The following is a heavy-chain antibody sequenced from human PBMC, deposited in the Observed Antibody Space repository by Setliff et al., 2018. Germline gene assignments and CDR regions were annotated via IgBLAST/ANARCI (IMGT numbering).Heavy chain of an antibody. CDR1: GYIFSDHY. CDR3: ARARHFGMDV. Sequence: ASVKVSCKASGYIFSDHYMHWVRQAPGKGPEWMGWINSNGGDTNYAQTFEGRLTLTRDTSIRTTYMELATLRSDDTAVYCCARARHFGMDVWGQGTTVTVSS. V-gene: IGHV1-2*02. J-gene: IGHJ6*02. CDR2: INSNGGDT.